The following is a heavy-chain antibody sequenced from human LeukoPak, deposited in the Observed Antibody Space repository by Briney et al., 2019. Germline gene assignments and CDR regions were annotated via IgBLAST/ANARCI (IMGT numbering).Heavy chain of an antibody. D-gene: IGHD3-16*01. CDR2: TSYSGST. CDR1: GGSMSGNY. V-gene: IGHV4-59*01. Sequence: SETLSLTCTVSGGSMSGNYWTWIRQPPGKGLEWIGYTSYSGSTNYNPSLKSRANISVDTSKSHFSLNLSSVTAADTAVYYCTRWPPWGWQTDSWGQGTLVIVST. CDR3: TRWPPWGWQTDS. J-gene: IGHJ4*02.